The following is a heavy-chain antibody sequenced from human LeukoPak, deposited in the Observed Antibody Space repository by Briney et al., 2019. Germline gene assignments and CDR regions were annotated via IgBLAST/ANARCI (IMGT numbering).Heavy chain of an antibody. D-gene: IGHD6-6*01. CDR2: VDPEDGET. Sequence: ASVKISCKVSGYTFTDYYMHWVQQAPGKGLEWMGLVDPEDGETIYAEKFQGRVTITADTSTDTAYMELSSLRSEDTAVYYCATDVAVIAAHPDAFDIWGQGTMVTVSS. V-gene: IGHV1-69-2*01. CDR3: ATDVAVIAAHPDAFDI. CDR1: GYTFTDYY. J-gene: IGHJ3*02.